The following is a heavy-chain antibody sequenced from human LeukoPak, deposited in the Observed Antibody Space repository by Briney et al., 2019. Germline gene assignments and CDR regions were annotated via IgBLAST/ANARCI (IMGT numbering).Heavy chain of an antibody. V-gene: IGHV3-23*01. Sequence: GGSLRLSCAASGLAFSSYAMSWVRQPPGKGLEWVSTISGSGGSTYYADSVKGRFTISRDNSKNTLYLQMNSLRAEDTAVYYRAKGGSDFDYWGQGTLVTVSS. CDR2: ISGSGGST. D-gene: IGHD3-16*01. J-gene: IGHJ4*02. CDR1: GLAFSSYA. CDR3: AKGGSDFDY.